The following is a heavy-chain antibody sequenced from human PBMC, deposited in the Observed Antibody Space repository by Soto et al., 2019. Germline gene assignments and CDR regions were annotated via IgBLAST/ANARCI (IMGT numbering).Heavy chain of an antibody. Sequence: GESLKISCKGSGYSFTKFWIGWVRQMPGKGLKWMGIICPGDSDTRYSPSFQGQVTISVDNSLSTAYLQWSSLKASDTAMYYCARHESELLSAAFDIWGQGTMVTVS. CDR1: GYSFTKFW. D-gene: IGHD1-26*01. CDR2: ICPGDSDT. CDR3: ARHESELLSAAFDI. J-gene: IGHJ3*02. V-gene: IGHV5-51*01.